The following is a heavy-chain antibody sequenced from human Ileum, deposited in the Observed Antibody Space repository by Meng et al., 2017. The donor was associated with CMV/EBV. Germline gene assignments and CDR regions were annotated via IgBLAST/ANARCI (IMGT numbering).Heavy chain of an antibody. D-gene: IGHD1-1*01. J-gene: IGHJ5*02. CDR1: GGSISSSSHY. CDR2: IDDSGDT. Sequence: SETLSLTCTVSGGSISSSSHYWGWIRQPPGKGLEWIGSIDDSGDTHYNASLKSRVTISVDTSRNQFSLKLNSVTAADTAAYYCARLGANWNDAYLNWFDPWGQGALVTVSS. CDR3: ARLGANWNDAYLNWFDP. V-gene: IGHV4-39*01.